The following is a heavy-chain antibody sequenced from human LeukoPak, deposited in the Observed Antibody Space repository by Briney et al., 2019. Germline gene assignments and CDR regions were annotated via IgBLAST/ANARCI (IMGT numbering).Heavy chain of an antibody. J-gene: IGHJ4*02. Sequence: GGSLRLSCAASGFTFRSYGMHWVRQAPGKGLEWVAFISYDGSNKYYADSVKGRFTISRDNSKNTLYLQMNSLRAEDTAVCYCARDPLEVATTPGGYFDYWGQGTLVTVSS. D-gene: IGHD5-24*01. CDR2: ISYDGSNK. CDR1: GFTFRSYG. CDR3: ARDPLEVATTPGGYFDY. V-gene: IGHV3-30*03.